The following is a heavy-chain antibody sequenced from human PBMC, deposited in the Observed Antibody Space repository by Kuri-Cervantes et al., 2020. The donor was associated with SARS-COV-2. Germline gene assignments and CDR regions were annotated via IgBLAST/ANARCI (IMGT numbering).Heavy chain of an antibody. CDR1: GFSFSNYA. V-gene: IGHV3-30*18. CDR2: ISCEGSIK. Sequence: GGSLRLSCAASGFSFSNYAMNWVRQAPGKGLEWVAVISCEGSIKKYADSVRGRFTVSRDHSKDTLFLQMDCLRPEDTAMYYCAKVSTLFCFGEGTKNAIDVWGQGTMVTVSS. CDR3: AKVSTLFCFGEGTKNAIDV. J-gene: IGHJ3*01. D-gene: IGHD3-16*01.